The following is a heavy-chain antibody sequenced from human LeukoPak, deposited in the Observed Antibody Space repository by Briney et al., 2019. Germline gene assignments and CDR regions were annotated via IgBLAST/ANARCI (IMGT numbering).Heavy chain of an antibody. CDR3: ARLDCSGGNCYSDY. Sequence: PSETLSLTCTVSGGSLSSSSYYGGWIRQPPGKGLEWIGSIHYSGSTYYDTSLKSRVTISVDTSKNQMSLNLSSTTAADTAVYYCARLDCSGGNCYSDYWGQGTLVTVSS. CDR1: GGSLSSSSYY. CDR2: IHYSGST. D-gene: IGHD2-15*01. V-gene: IGHV4-39*01. J-gene: IGHJ4*02.